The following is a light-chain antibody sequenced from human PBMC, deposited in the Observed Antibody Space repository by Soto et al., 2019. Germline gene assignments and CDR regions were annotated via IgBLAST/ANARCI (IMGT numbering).Light chain of an antibody. J-gene: IGKJ2*01. CDR1: QSVSTRY. V-gene: IGKV3-20*01. Sequence: ESMLTQSPGTLSLSPGERATLSCRASQSVSTRYLAWYQQKPGQAPRLLIYGASIRAAGIPDRFSGSGSGTDFTPTISRLEPEDFAGYYCHQFGSSTLAFTFCQGTKLEI. CDR3: HQFGSSTLAFT. CDR2: GAS.